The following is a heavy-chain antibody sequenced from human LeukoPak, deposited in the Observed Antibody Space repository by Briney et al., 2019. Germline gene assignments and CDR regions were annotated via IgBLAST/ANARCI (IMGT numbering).Heavy chain of an antibody. CDR3: ARDMEVAGTSIDY. J-gene: IGHJ4*02. CDR2: IWYDGSNK. CDR1: GFTFSSYG. Sequence: PGGSLRLSCAASGFTFSSYGMHWVRQAPGKGLEWVAVIWYDGSNKYYADSVKGRFTISRDNSKNTLYLQMNSPRAEDTAVYYCARDMEVAGTSIDYWGQGTLVTVSS. D-gene: IGHD6-19*01. V-gene: IGHV3-33*01.